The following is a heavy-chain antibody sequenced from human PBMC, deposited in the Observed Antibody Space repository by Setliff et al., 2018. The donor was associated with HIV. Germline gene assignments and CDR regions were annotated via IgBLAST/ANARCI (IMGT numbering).Heavy chain of an antibody. CDR2: IHYSGTT. J-gene: IGHJ6*03. Sequence: SSETLSLTCTVSGASISDSKYYWGWIRQPPGKGLEWIGNIHYSGTTYYNPSLRSRVTISIDTSKTQFSLKMSSVTAADTAVYYCVRRVYDFWSGLVGYSYYMDVWGKGTTVTVSS. V-gene: IGHV4-39*01. CDR3: VRRVYDFWSGLVGYSYYMDV. D-gene: IGHD3-3*01. CDR1: GASISDSKYY.